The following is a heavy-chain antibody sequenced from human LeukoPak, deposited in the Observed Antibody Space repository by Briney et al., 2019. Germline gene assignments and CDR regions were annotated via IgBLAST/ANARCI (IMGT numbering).Heavy chain of an antibody. V-gene: IGHV3-23*01. J-gene: IGHJ4*02. CDR3: AKSDSWNWHPPMSDY. CDR1: GFTFSSYA. CDR2: ISGSGGST. Sequence: GGSLRLSCAASGFTFSSYAMSWVRQAPVKGLEWVSAISGSGGSTYYADSVKGRFTISRDNSKNTLYLQMNSLRAEDTAVYYCAKSDSWNWHPPMSDYWGQGTLVTVSS. D-gene: IGHD1-7*01.